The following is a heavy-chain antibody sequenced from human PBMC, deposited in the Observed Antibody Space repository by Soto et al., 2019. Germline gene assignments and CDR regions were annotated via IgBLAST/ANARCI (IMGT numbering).Heavy chain of an antibody. CDR3: ARDLWTLNSSGFDY. CDR1: GFTFSSYA. V-gene: IGHV3-30-3*01. Sequence: QVQLVESGGGVVQPGRSLRLSCAASGFTFSSYAMHWVRQAPGKGLEWVAVISYDGSNKYYADSVKGRFTISRDNSKNTLYLQMNSLRAEDTAVYYCARDLWTLNSSGFDYWGQGTLVTVSS. J-gene: IGHJ4*02. D-gene: IGHD6-6*01. CDR2: ISYDGSNK.